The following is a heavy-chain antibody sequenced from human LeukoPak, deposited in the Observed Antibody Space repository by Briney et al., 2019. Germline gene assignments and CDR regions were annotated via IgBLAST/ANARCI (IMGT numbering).Heavy chain of an antibody. D-gene: IGHD2-2*01. CDR3: ARDSPGEGVPANYYYYYYMDV. V-gene: IGHV4-30-4*08. CDR1: GGSISSGDYY. CDR2: IYYSGST. Sequence: KTSETLSLTCTVSGGSISSGDYYWSWIRQPPGKGLEWIGYIYYSGSTYYNPSLKSRVTISVDTSKNQFSLKLSSVTAADTAVYYCARDSPGEGVPANYYYYYYMDVWGKGTTVTVSS. J-gene: IGHJ6*03.